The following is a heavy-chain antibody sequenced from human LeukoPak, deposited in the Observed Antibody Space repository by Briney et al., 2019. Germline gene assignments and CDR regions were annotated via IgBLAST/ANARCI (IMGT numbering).Heavy chain of an antibody. V-gene: IGHV3-7*01. CDR2: IKQDGSEK. J-gene: IGHJ4*02. CDR3: ARPLYDFWSGEPHDY. Sequence: AGGSLGLSCAASGFTFSSYWMSWVRQAPGKGLEWVANIKQDGSEKYYVDSVKGRFTISRDNAKNSLYLQMNSLRAEDTAVYYCARPLYDFWSGEPHDYWGQGTLVTVSS. CDR1: GFTFSSYW. D-gene: IGHD3-3*01.